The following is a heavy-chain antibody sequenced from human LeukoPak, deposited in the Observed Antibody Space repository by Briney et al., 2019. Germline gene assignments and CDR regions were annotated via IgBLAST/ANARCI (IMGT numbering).Heavy chain of an antibody. CDR2: IYYTGRT. J-gene: IGHJ4*02. Sequence: PSETLSLTCTVSGGPINTDYWNWIRQPPGKGLEWIGYIYYTGRTNYNPSLKSRVTISVDTSKNQFSLKLSSVTAADTAVYYCARLPPLLVYSGYDRRFDYWGQGTLVTVSS. CDR1: GGPINTDY. V-gene: IGHV4-59*12. CDR3: ARLPPLLVYSGYDRRFDY. D-gene: IGHD5-12*01.